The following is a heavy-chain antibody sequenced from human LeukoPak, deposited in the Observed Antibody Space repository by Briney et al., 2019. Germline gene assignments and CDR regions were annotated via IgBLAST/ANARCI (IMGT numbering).Heavy chain of an antibody. D-gene: IGHD3-3*01. Sequence: PGGSLRLSCAASGFTFSSYAMSWVRQAPGKGLEWVSAISGSGGSTYYADSVKGRFTISRDNSKNTLYLQMNSLRAEDTAVYYCPKVRKVLRFLEWLLFEAFDIWGQGTMVTVSS. J-gene: IGHJ3*02. CDR3: PKVRKVLRFLEWLLFEAFDI. CDR2: ISGSGGST. V-gene: IGHV3-23*01. CDR1: GFTFSSYA.